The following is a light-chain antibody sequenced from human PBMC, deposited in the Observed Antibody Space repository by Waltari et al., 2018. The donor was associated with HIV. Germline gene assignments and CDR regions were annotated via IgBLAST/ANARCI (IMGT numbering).Light chain of an antibody. J-gene: IGKJ1*01. CDR3: QQSGSSPWT. CDR1: QSVSSSY. CDR2: GAS. V-gene: IGKV3-20*01. Sequence: EMVLTQSPGALSLSPGEGATRSCRASQSVSSSYLAWYQQKPGQAPRLLIHGASSRATGIPYRFSGSGSGTDFTLTISRLEPEDFAVYFCQQSGSSPWTFGQGTKVDIK.